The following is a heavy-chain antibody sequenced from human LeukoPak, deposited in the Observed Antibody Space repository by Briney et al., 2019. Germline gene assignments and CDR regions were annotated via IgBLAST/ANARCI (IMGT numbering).Heavy chain of an antibody. V-gene: IGHV4-4*07. CDR1: GASISESY. CDR2: LYPGVTT. D-gene: IGHD2-15*01. CDR3: ARSDCYGGNCYTFRFDR. Sequence: PSETLSLTCTVSGASISESYWSWIRQPAGKGLEWVGHLYPGVTTSYNASLRSRVAMSVDTSRNEISPTLTSVTGADTAVYYCARSDCYGGNCYTFRFDRWGQGTEVVVSS. J-gene: IGHJ5*02.